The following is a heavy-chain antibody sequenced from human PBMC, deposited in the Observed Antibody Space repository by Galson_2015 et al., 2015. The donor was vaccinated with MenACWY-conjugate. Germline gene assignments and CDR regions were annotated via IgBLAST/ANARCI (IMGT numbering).Heavy chain of an antibody. CDR3: ASRESSSWYRQYFQH. CDR1: GFTFSSYR. D-gene: IGHD6-13*01. Sequence: SLRLSCAASGFTFSSYRMNWVRQAPGKGLEWVSYISESSSTIVYADSVKGRFTISRDNAKNSLYLQMNSLRAEDTAVYYCASRESSSWYRQYFQHWGQGTLVTVSS. V-gene: IGHV3-48*01. J-gene: IGHJ1*01. CDR2: ISESSSTI.